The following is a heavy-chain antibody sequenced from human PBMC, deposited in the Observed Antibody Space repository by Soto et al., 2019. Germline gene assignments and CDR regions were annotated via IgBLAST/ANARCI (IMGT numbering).Heavy chain of an antibody. CDR2: IKQDGSEK. CDR1: GFTFSSYW. Sequence: GGSLRLSCAASGFTFSSYWMSWARQAPGKGLEWVANIKQDGSEKYYVDSVKGRFTISRDNAKNSLYLQMNSLRAEDTAVYYCARYCSSTSCYSKKFDPWGQGTLVTVSS. J-gene: IGHJ5*02. CDR3: ARYCSSTSCYSKKFDP. V-gene: IGHV3-7*05. D-gene: IGHD2-2*01.